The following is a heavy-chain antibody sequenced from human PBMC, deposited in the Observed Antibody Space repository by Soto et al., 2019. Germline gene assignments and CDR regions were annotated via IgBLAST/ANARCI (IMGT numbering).Heavy chain of an antibody. D-gene: IGHD3-22*01. Sequence: GSLRLSCSASGFTFSSYAMHLVRQAPGKGLEWVAVISYDGSNKYYADSVKGRFTISRDNSKNTLYLQMNSLRAEDTAVYYCAREQLAYYYDSSVYYNGFDYWGQGP. V-gene: IGHV3-30-3*01. CDR3: AREQLAYYYDSSVYYNGFDY. CDR1: GFTFSSYA. J-gene: IGHJ4*02. CDR2: ISYDGSNK.